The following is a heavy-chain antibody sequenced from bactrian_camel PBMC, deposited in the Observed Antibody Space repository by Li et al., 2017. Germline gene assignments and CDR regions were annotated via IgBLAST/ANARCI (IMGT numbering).Heavy chain of an antibody. Sequence: HVQLVESGGGSVQVGGSLRLSCVGSGFTGRYCLGWFRQAPGKPREGVAAIDSGGSTSYSESEKGRFTISRGNAENTLYLQMTSLKPEDSAMYYCAAPYTDLSAMQTLGAMSSGGDFGYWGQGTQVTVS. V-gene: IGHV3S1*01. CDR3: AAPYTDLSAMQTLGAMSSGGDFGY. J-gene: IGHJ6*01. D-gene: IGHD3*01. CDR1: GFTGRYC. CDR2: IDSGGSTS.